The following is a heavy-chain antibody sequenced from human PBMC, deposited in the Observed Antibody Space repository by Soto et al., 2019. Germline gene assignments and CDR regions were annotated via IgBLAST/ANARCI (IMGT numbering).Heavy chain of an antibody. V-gene: IGHV3-23*01. CDR1: GFTFSTYA. CDR3: AKERSSGWSFDY. D-gene: IGHD6-19*01. Sequence: ESGGGLVQPWGSLRLSCAASGFTFSTYAMNWVRQAPGKGLEWVSGISGSGDSTYYADSVKGRFTVSRDNSKNTLYLQMNSLRAEETAVFYCAKERSSGWSFDYWGQGTLVTVSS. J-gene: IGHJ4*02. CDR2: ISGSGDST.